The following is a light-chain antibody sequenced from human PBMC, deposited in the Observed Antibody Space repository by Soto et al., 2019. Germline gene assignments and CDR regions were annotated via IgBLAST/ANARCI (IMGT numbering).Light chain of an antibody. V-gene: IGKV3-11*01. Sequence: EIVLTQSPAILSMSPGERATLSCRASQSVSSYFAWYQQKPGQAPRLLIYDASNRATGVPARSSGSGSGTDFTLTISSPEPEDFAVYYCQQRRYWPVTFGQGTKV. CDR1: QSVSSY. J-gene: IGKJ1*01. CDR2: DAS. CDR3: QQRRYWPVT.